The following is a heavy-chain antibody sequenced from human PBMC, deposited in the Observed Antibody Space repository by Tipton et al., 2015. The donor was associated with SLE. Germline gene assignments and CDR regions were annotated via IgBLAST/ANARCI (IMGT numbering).Heavy chain of an antibody. CDR3: ARQYSSGWSGAFDI. D-gene: IGHD6-19*01. Sequence: TLFLTCTVSGGSISSYYWSWIRQPPGKGLEWIGYIYYSGSTNYNPSLKSRVTISVDTSKNQFSLKLSSVTAADTAVYYCARQYSSGWSGAFDIWGQGTMVTVSS. CDR2: IYYSGST. J-gene: IGHJ3*02. V-gene: IGHV4-59*08. CDR1: GGSISSYY.